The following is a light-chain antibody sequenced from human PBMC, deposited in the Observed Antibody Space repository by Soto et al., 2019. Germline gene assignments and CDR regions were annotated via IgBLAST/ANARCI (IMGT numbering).Light chain of an antibody. Sequence: EIVMAQSPATMSVSPGEGATVSCRASQSVSSHLAWYQQKPGQAPRLLIYDASNRATGIPARFSGSGSGTDFTLTISSLELEVFAVYYCQQRSNWPSITFCHGTRVEMK. CDR2: DAS. V-gene: IGKV3-11*01. J-gene: IGKJ5*01. CDR1: QSVSSH. CDR3: QQRSNWPSIT.